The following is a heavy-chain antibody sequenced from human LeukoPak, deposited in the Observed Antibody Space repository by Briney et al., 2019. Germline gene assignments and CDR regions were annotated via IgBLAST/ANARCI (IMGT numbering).Heavy chain of an antibody. CDR3: ARSLSLRSRWYVSFDY. CDR2: LYWNDNK. J-gene: IGHJ4*02. Sequence: SGPTLVNPTQPLMLTCSFSGFSLSTGGVGVGWIRQPPVKPLDCLPLLYWNDNKRYSPSVKSRLTVTKDTSKNQVVLTLTTMDPVDTAVYYCARSLSLRSRWYVSFDYWGQGTLVTVSS. D-gene: IGHD6-19*01. V-gene: IGHV2-5*01. CDR1: GFSLSTGGVG.